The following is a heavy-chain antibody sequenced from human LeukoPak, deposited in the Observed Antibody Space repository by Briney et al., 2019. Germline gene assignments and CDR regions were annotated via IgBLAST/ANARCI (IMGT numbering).Heavy chain of an antibody. CDR1: GFTFSSYA. Sequence: GGSLRLSCAASGFTFSSYAMHWVRQAPGKGLEYVSAISSNGGSTYYANSVKGRFTISRVNSKNTLYLQMGSLRAEDMAVYYCAGIAASGSWFDPWGQGTLVTVSS. V-gene: IGHV3-64*01. CDR2: ISSNGGST. D-gene: IGHD3-10*01. J-gene: IGHJ5*02. CDR3: AGIAASGSWFDP.